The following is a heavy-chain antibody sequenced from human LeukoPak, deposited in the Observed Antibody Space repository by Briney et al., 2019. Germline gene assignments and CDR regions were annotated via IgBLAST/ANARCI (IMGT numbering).Heavy chain of an antibody. Sequence: SETLSLTCTVSGGSISSYYWSWIRQPAGKGLEWIGRIYTSGSTNYNPSLKSRVTMSVDTSKNQFSLRLNSVTAADTAMYYCAKSGGYGLIDYWGQGTLVTVSS. CDR1: GGSISSYY. CDR3: AKSGGYGLIDY. V-gene: IGHV4-4*07. J-gene: IGHJ4*02. CDR2: IYTSGST. D-gene: IGHD1-26*01.